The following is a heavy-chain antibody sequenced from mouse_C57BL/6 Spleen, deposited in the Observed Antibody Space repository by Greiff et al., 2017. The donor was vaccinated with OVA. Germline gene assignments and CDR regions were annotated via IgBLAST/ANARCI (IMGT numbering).Heavy chain of an antibody. Sequence: QVHVKQPGAELVMPGASVKLSCKASGYTFTSYWMHWVKQRPGQGLEWIGEIDPSDSYTNYNQKFKGKSTLTVDKSSSTAYMQLSSLTSEDSAVYYCARGAYYSNGMDYWGQGTSVTVSS. CDR1: GYTFTSYW. CDR3: ARGAYYSNGMDY. J-gene: IGHJ4*01. D-gene: IGHD2-5*01. CDR2: IDPSDSYT. V-gene: IGHV1-69*01.